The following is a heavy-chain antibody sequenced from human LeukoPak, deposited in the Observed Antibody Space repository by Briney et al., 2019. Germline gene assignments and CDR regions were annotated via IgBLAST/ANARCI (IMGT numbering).Heavy chain of an antibody. Sequence: SVKVSCKASGGTFSIYGFSWVRQAPGQGLGWVGGIIPIFGTANYAQKFQGRVTITADESTSTAYMELSSLRSEDTAVYYCARDSHRIYSYGLFDYWGQGKLVTVSS. D-gene: IGHD5-18*01. CDR2: IIPIFGTA. V-gene: IGHV1-69*01. CDR1: GGTFSIYG. J-gene: IGHJ4*02. CDR3: ARDSHRIYSYGLFDY.